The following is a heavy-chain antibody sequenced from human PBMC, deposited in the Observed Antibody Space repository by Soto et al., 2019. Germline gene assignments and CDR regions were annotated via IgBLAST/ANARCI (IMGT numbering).Heavy chain of an antibody. CDR2: IYPGDSDT. V-gene: IGHV5-51*01. J-gene: IGHJ6*03. D-gene: IGHD3-16*01. Sequence: PGQSLKVSCRGAEDSCTSYWSRWVSKMPGKGLEWMGIIYPGDSDTRYSPSFQGQVTISADKSISTAYLQWSSLKASDTAMYYCARHSLRDKGMDVWGKGTTVTVSS. CDR1: EDSCTSYW. CDR3: ARHSLRDKGMDV.